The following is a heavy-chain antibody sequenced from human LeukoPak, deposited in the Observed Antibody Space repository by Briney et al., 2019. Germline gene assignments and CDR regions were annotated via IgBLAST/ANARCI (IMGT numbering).Heavy chain of an antibody. CDR3: ARLMGRKNSSGWYLTDDAFDI. V-gene: IGHV4-34*01. CDR2: INHSGST. J-gene: IGHJ3*02. CDR1: GGSFSGYY. D-gene: IGHD6-19*01. Sequence: SETLSLTCAVYGGSFSGYYWSWIRQPPGKGLEWIGEINHSGSTNYNTSLKSRVTISVDASKHQFSLKLSCVTAADTAVYYCARLMGRKNSSGWYLTDDAFDIWGQGTMVTVSS.